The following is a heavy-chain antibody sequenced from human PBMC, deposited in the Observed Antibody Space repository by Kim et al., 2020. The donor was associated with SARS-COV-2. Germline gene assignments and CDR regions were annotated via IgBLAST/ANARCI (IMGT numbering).Heavy chain of an antibody. CDR1: GGSISSFIW. J-gene: IGHJ4*02. Sequence: SETLSLTCTVSGGSISSFIWWWLVRQPPGQLVGWIGGIYHSRSTNYNPSIKSRITMSLDKYKNQFSMRLTSVTAADTAVYSCASVDARTLVFDLWVQGTL. CDR3: ASVDARTLVFDL. CDR2: IYHSRST. D-gene: IGHD5-12*01. V-gene: IGHV4-4*02.